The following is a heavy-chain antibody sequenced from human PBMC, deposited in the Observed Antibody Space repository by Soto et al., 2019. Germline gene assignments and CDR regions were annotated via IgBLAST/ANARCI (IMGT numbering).Heavy chain of an antibody. J-gene: IGHJ4*02. CDR2: INHSGST. CDR3: ARGGRPKYSRKIDY. V-gene: IGHV4-34*01. Sequence: SETLSLTCAVYGGSFSGYYWSWIRQPPGKGLEWIGEINHSGSTNYNPSLKSRVTISVDTSKNQFSLKLSSVTAADTAVYYCARGGRPKYSRKIDYWGQGTLVTVSS. D-gene: IGHD6-6*01. CDR1: GGSFSGYY.